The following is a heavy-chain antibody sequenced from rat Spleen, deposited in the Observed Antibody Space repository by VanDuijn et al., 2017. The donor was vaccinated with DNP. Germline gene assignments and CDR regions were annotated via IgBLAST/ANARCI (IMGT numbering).Heavy chain of an antibody. CDR1: GYSITSNFR. CDR3: AVQLGVFDF. V-gene: IGHV3-3*01. Sequence: EVQLQESGPGLVKPSQSLSLTCSVTGYSITSNFRWSWIRKFPGNTLEWMGYINSAGSTDYTPSLKSRISITRDTSKNQFFLQVNSVTTEDTATYYCAVQLGVFDFWGQGVMVTVSS. D-gene: IGHD5-1*01. J-gene: IGHJ2*01. CDR2: INSAGST.